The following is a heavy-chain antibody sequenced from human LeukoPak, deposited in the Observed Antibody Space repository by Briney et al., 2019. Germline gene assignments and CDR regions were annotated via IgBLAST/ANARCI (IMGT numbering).Heavy chain of an antibody. CDR2: INPNSGGT. CDR1: GDTFTGYY. V-gene: IGHV1-2*02. D-gene: IGHD4-23*01. CDR3: ARVMDYGGNRENFDY. J-gene: IGHJ4*02. Sequence: ASVKVSCKAPGDTFTGYYMHWVRQAPGQGLEWMGWINPNSGGTNYAQKFQGRGTVTRDTSIRTAYMELTRLRSDDTAVYYCARVMDYGGNRENFDYWGQGTLVTVSS.